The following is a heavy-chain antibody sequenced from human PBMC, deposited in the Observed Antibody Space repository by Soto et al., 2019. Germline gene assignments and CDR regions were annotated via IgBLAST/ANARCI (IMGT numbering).Heavy chain of an antibody. V-gene: IGHV2-5*02. Sequence: QITLKESGPTLVKPTQTLTLTCTFSGFSLTTSGVGVGWIRQPPGKALECLALIYWDDDKRYRPSLKTRLTLTKDTSKYQVVLTMPNMDPLDTATYYCPQSHGSYFRYWGQGPLVTVSS. CDR3: PQSHGSYFRY. CDR2: IYWDDDK. D-gene: IGHD2-15*01. CDR1: GFSLTTSGVG. J-gene: IGHJ4*02.